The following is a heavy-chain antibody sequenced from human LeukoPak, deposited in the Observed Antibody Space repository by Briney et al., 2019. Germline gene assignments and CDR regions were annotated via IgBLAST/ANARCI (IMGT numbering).Heavy chain of an antibody. V-gene: IGHV3-30*18. CDR1: GFTFSSYG. J-gene: IGHJ4*02. CDR2: ISYDGSNK. CDR3: AKDSWGGYGGSYFFDY. D-gene: IGHD1-26*01. Sequence: GGSLRLSCAASGFTFSSYGMHWVRQAPGKGLEWVAVISYDGSNKYYADSVKGRFTISRDNSKTTLYLQMNSLRAEDTAVYYCAKDSWGGYGGSYFFDYWGQGTLVTVSS.